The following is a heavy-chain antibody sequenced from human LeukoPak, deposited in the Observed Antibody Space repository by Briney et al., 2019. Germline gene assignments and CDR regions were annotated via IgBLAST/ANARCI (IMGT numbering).Heavy chain of an antibody. CDR2: ISSSSRTI. J-gene: IGHJ3*02. CDR3: AKDLYDAFDI. CDR1: GFTFSTYE. Sequence: GGSLRLSCAASGFTFSTYEMNWVRQAPGKGLEWLSYISSSSRTIYYADSVEGRFTISRDNSKNTLYLQMNSLRAEDTAVYYCAKDLYDAFDIWGQGTMVTVSS. V-gene: IGHV3-48*03.